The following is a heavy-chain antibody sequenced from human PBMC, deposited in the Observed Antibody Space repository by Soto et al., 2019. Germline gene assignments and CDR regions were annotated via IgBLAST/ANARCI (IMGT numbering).Heavy chain of an antibody. Sequence: ASVKVSCKASGNTFTSYDINWVRQATGHGLEWMGWINPNSGNIGYAQKFQGRVTMTRDTAIRTAYMEVSRLRAEDTAIYYCAKKVNSGSGSQYFDYWGQGTLVTVSS. CDR1: GNTFTSYD. V-gene: IGHV1-8*01. CDR3: AKKVNSGSGSQYFDY. J-gene: IGHJ4*02. D-gene: IGHD3-10*01. CDR2: INPNSGNI.